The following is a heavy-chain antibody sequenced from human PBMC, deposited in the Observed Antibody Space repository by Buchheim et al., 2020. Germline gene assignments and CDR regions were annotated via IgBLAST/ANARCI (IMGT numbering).Heavy chain of an antibody. Sequence: QVQLQQWGAGLLKPSETLSLTCAVYGGSFSGYYWSWIRQPPGKGLEWIGEINHSGSTNYNPSLKSRVTISVATSKNQFSLKLSSVTAADTAVYYCARCRYSYGYYYYYGMDVWGQGTT. CDR2: INHSGST. V-gene: IGHV4-34*01. CDR1: GGSFSGYY. J-gene: IGHJ6*02. D-gene: IGHD5-18*01. CDR3: ARCRYSYGYYYYYGMDV.